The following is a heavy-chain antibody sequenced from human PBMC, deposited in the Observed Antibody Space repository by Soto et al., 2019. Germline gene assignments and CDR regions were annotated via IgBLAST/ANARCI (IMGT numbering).Heavy chain of an antibody. CDR1: GFTFSTYW. V-gene: IGHV3-74*01. D-gene: IGHD3-22*01. CDR2: ISLDGSRT. CDR3: VRDRDFYDGRGYASPGDAFDV. Sequence: EVQLVESGGGLVQPGGSLRLSCAVSGFTFSTYWMHWVRQVPGKGLVWDSRISLDGSRTSYADSVKGRFTISRDNAKNTLYLQMRSLRAEDSAVYFCVRDRDFYDGRGYASPGDAFDVWGQGTVVSVSS. J-gene: IGHJ3*01.